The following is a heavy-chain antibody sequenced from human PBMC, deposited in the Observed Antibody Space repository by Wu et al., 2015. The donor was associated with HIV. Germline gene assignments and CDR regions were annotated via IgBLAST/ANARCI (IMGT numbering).Heavy chain of an antibody. V-gene: IGHV1-18*01. J-gene: IGHJ6*02. CDR2: ISAYNGNT. CDR3: AREVAAAGTGGYYYYGMDG. CDR1: GYTFTSYG. Sequence: QVQLVQSGAEVKKPGASVKVSCKASGYTFTSYGISWVRQTPGQGLEWMGWISAYNGNTNYAQKLQGRVTMTTDTSTSTAYMELRSLRSDDTAVYYCAREVAAAGTGGYYYYGMDGLGPKGPTVTVSS. D-gene: IGHD6-13*01.